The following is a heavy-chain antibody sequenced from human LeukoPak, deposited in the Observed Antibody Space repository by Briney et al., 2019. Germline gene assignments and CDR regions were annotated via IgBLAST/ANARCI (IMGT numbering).Heavy chain of an antibody. V-gene: IGHV4-59*01. D-gene: IGHD3-10*01. CDR3: ARVGRGVNLLDY. CDR1: GGSISSYY. Sequence: SETLSLTCTVSGGSISSYYWSWIRQPPGKGLEWIGYISCSGSTNYNPSLKSRVTISVDPSKNQFSLKLTSVTAADTAVYYRARVGRGVNLLDYWGQGTLVTVSS. CDR2: ISCSGST. J-gene: IGHJ4*02.